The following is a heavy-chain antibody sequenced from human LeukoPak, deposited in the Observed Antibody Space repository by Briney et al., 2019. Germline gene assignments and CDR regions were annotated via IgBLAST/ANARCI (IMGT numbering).Heavy chain of an antibody. V-gene: IGHV3-74*01. CDR1: GFTFSSYW. J-gene: IGHJ3*02. CDR3: ASGYGDYVGDAFDI. Sequence: GGSLRLSCAASGFTFSSYWRHWVRQAPGKGLGWVSRINSDGSSTSYADSVKGRFTISRDNAKNTLYLQMNSLRAEDTAVYYCASGYGDYVGDAFDIWGQGTMVTVSS. D-gene: IGHD4-17*01. CDR2: INSDGSST.